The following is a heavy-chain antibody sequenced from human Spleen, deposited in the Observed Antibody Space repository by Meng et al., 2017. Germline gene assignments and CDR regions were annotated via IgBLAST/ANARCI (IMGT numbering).Heavy chain of an antibody. CDR3: AREFSSYFDS. Sequence: QGQLGQSGAEVKKPGASVKVSCKASGYTFTNYAIHWVRQAPGQRLEWMGWINTGYGNTKYSQKFQGRVTIARDTSASTAHMELSSLRSEDTAVYYCAREFSSYFDSWGQGTLVTVSS. V-gene: IGHV1-3*04. CDR2: INTGYGNT. CDR1: GYTFTNYA. D-gene: IGHD3-3*01. J-gene: IGHJ4*02.